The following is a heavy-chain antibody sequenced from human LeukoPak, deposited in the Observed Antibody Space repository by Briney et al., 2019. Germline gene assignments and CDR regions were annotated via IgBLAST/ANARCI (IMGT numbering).Heavy chain of an antibody. CDR2: ISWNSGSI. CDR3: ARDVRGYYGYFDY. Sequence: GGSLRLSCAASGFTFDDYAMHWVRQAPGKGLEWVSGISWNSGSIGYADSVKGRFTISRDNAKNSLYLQMNSLRAEDTAVYYCARDVRGYYGYFDYWGQGTLVTVSS. J-gene: IGHJ4*02. V-gene: IGHV3-9*01. CDR1: GFTFDDYA. D-gene: IGHD3-22*01.